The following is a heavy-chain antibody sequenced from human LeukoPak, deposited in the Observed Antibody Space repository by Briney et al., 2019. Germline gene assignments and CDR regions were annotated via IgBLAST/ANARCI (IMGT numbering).Heavy chain of an antibody. D-gene: IGHD3-10*01. CDR1: GGSISSYY. V-gene: IGHV4-59*01. J-gene: IGHJ4*02. Sequence: SETLSLTCTVSGGSISSYYWSWIRQPPGKGLEWIGYIYYSGSTNYNPSLKSRVTISVGTSKNQFSLKLSSVTAADTAVYYCASSKMVRGVITAFDYWGQGTLVTVSS. CDR3: ASSKMVRGVITAFDY. CDR2: IYYSGST.